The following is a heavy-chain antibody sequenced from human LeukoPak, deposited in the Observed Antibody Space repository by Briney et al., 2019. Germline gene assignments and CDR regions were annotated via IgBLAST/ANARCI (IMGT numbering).Heavy chain of an antibody. J-gene: IGHJ3*02. D-gene: IGHD3-22*01. CDR1: GFTFSSYS. Sequence: GGSLRLSCAASGFTFSSYSMNWVRQAPGKGLEWVAVISYDGSNKYYADSVKGRFTISRDNSKNTLYLQMNSLRAEDTAVYYCARVLTTRGAFDIWGQGTMVTVSS. V-gene: IGHV3-30*03. CDR3: ARVLTTRGAFDI. CDR2: ISYDGSNK.